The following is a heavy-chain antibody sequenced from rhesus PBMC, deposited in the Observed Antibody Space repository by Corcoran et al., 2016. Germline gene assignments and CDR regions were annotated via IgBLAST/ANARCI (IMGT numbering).Heavy chain of an antibody. CDR1: GGSISGYYY. V-gene: IGHV4-73*01. CDR2: IYGNSAST. J-gene: IGHJ4*01. CDR3: AREERWERQERSYYFDY. D-gene: IGHD1-44*02. Sequence: QVQLQQWGEGLVKPSETLSLTCAVYGGSISGYYYWSWIRQPPGKGLEWIGYIYGNSASTNYNPSRKNRGTISKDTSKNQCSLKLSAVTAADTAVYYCAREERWERQERSYYFDYWGQGVLVTVSS.